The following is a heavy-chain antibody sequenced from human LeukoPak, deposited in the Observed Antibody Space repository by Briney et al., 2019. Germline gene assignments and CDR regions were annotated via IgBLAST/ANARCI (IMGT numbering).Heavy chain of an antibody. CDR3: ARDGGSYYFAY. D-gene: IGHD1-26*01. CDR1: GGTFSSYA. Sequence: GASVKVSCKASGGTFSSYAISWVRQAPGQGLEWMGRIIPILGIANYAQKFQGRVTITADKSTSTAYMELSSLRSEDTAVYYCARDGGSYYFAYWGQGTLVTVSS. CDR2: IIPILGIA. V-gene: IGHV1-69*04. J-gene: IGHJ4*02.